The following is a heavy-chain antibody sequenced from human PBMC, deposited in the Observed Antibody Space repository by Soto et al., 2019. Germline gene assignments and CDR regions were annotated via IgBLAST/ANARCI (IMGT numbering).Heavy chain of an antibody. Sequence: EVQLVESGGGLVKPGGSLRLSCAASGFTFSSYSMNWVRQAPGKGLEWVSSISSSSSYIYYADSVKGRFTISRDNAKNSLYLQMNSLRAEDTAVYYCAIDVGDPDDAFDIWGQGTMVTVSS. J-gene: IGHJ3*02. V-gene: IGHV3-21*01. CDR2: ISSSSSYI. CDR1: GFTFSSYS. CDR3: AIDVGDPDDAFDI. D-gene: IGHD2-21*01.